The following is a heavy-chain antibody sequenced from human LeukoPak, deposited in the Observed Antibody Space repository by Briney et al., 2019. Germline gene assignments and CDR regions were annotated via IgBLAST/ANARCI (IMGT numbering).Heavy chain of an antibody. V-gene: IGHV4-59*01. D-gene: IGHD3-3*01. CDR1: GGSISSYY. J-gene: IGHJ4*02. CDR3: ARSLSNYDFWSGQTAAYYFDY. CDR2: IYYGGST. Sequence: PSETLSLTCTVSGGSISSYYWSWIRQPPGKGLEWIGYIYYGGSTNYNPSLKSRVTISVDTSKNQFSLKLSSVTAADTAVYYCARSLSNYDFWSGQTAAYYFDYWGQGTLVTVSS.